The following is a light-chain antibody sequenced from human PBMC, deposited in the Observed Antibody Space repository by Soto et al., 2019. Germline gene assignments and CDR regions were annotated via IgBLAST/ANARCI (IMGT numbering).Light chain of an antibody. CDR1: QSISSN. CDR3: QQYGTSEII. V-gene: IGKV3-15*01. J-gene: IGKJ5*01. CDR2: GAA. Sequence: EIAMTQSPATLSVSPGERATLSCRANQSISSNLAWYQQKPGQAPRLLIYGAATRATGIPARFSGSGSGTDFTLTISRLEPEDFAVFFCQQYGTSEIIFGQGTRLEIK.